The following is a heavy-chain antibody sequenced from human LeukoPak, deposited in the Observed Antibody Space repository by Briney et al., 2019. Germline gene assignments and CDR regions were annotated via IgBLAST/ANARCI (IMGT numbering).Heavy chain of an antibody. Sequence: SETLSLTCAVYGGSFSGYYWSWIRQPPGKGLEWIGEINHSGSTNYNPSLKSRVTISVDTSKNQFSLKLSSVTAADTAVYYCARGGRPSASHVYYYCGMDVWGKGTTVTVSS. CDR3: ARGGRPSASHVYYYCGMDV. J-gene: IGHJ6*04. D-gene: IGHD1-14*01. CDR2: INHSGST. V-gene: IGHV4-34*01. CDR1: GGSFSGYY.